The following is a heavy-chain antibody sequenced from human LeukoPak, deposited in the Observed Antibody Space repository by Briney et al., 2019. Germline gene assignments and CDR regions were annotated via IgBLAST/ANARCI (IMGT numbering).Heavy chain of an antibody. CDR3: AKFKDTAMVTVDY. Sequence: SETLSLTXTVSGGSISSSSYYWGWIRQPPGKGLEWIGSIYYSGSTYYNPSLKSRVTISVDTSKNQFSLKLSSVTAADTAVYYCAKFKDTAMVTVDYWGQGTLVTVSS. CDR2: IYYSGST. CDR1: GGSISSSSYY. J-gene: IGHJ4*02. V-gene: IGHV4-39*01. D-gene: IGHD5-18*01.